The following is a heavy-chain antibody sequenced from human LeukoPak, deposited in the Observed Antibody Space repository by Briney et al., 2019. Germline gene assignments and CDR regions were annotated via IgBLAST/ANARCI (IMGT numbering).Heavy chain of an antibody. CDR1: GDSISSSSYY. V-gene: IGHV4-39*01. D-gene: IGHD6-19*01. CDR2: IYYSGST. CDR3: ARVKAVAGTLPHLLDY. Sequence: SETLSLTCTVSGDSISSSSYYWGWIRQPPGKGLEWIGTIYYSGSTYYNASLKSRVTISVDTSKDQFSLKLTSVTVADTAVYFCARVKAVAGTLPHLLDYWGQGTLVTVSS. J-gene: IGHJ4*01.